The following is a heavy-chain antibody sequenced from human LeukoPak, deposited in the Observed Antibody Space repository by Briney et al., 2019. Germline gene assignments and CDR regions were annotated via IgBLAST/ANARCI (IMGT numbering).Heavy chain of an antibody. Sequence: GGSLRLSCAASGFTFSSYGMHWVRQAPGKGLEWVSGISGSAGRTYYADSVRGRFTISRDNSQNTLYLQQNSLRADDTAVYYCAKDRAGAYCTGDCRGYFELWGRGTLVTVSS. CDR3: AKDRAGAYCTGDCRGYFEL. V-gene: IGHV3-23*01. CDR2: ISGSAGRT. D-gene: IGHD2-21*02. J-gene: IGHJ2*01. CDR1: GFTFSSYG.